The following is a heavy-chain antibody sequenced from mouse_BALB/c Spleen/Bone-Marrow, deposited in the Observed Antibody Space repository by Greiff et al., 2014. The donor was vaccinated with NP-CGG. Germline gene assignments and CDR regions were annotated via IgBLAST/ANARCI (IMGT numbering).Heavy chain of an antibody. Sequence: VQLQQSGAELVKPGTSVKLSCKASGYTFTTYYMYWVKQRPGQGLEWIGEINPNNGGTNFKEKFKSKATLTVDKSSSTAYMQLSSLTSEDSAVYYCTRGRTWDFDYWGRGTTLTVSS. CDR2: INPNNGGT. CDR1: GYTFTTYY. CDR3: TRGRTWDFDY. D-gene: IGHD4-1*01. J-gene: IGHJ2*01. V-gene: IGHV1S81*02.